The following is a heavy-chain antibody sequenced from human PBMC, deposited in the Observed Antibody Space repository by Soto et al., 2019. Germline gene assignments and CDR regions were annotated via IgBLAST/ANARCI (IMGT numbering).Heavy chain of an antibody. V-gene: IGHV4-31*03. Sequence: SEALSLTCTVSGGSISSGGYYWSWIRQHPGKGLEWIGYIYYSGSTYYNPSLKSRVTISVDTSKNQFSLKLSSVAAADTAMYYCARMSGERNDAFDIWGQGTMVTVSS. CDR1: GGSISSGGYY. J-gene: IGHJ3*02. CDR2: IYYSGST. D-gene: IGHD3-3*01. CDR3: ARMSGERNDAFDI.